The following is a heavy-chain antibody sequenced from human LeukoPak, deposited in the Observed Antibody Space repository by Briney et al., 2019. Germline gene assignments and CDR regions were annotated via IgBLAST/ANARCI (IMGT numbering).Heavy chain of an antibody. CDR3: ATGLRDGYNSALDY. V-gene: IGHV1-24*01. Sequence: ASVKVSCKVSGYTLTELSMHWVRQAPGKGLGWMGGFDPEDGETIYAQKFQGRVTMTEDTSTDTAYMELSSLRSEDTAVYYCATGLRDGYNSALDYWGQGTLVTVSS. CDR1: GYTLTELS. CDR2: FDPEDGET. J-gene: IGHJ4*02. D-gene: IGHD5-24*01.